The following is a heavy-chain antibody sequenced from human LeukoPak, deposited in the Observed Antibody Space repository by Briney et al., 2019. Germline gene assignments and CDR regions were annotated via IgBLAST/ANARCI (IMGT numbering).Heavy chain of an antibody. D-gene: IGHD3-3*01. CDR1: GFTFSNAC. CDR2: IKSKTDDRTT. CDR3: TTDGVTDDFWSGYRSSYYYYGMDV. V-gene: IGHV3-15*01. Sequence: GGSLRLSCAASGFTFSNACMSWVRQAPGKGLEWVGRIKSKTDDRTTDYAAPVKGRFTISRDDAKSTMYLQMNSLKTEDTVVYYCTTDGVTDDFWSGYRSSYYYYGMDVWGQGTTVTVSS. J-gene: IGHJ6*02.